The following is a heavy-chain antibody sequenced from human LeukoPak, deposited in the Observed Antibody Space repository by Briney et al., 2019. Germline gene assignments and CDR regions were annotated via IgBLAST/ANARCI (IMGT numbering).Heavy chain of an antibody. CDR2: INPSGGST. V-gene: IGHV1-46*01. CDR3: ARDRGGYNYIAFADY. J-gene: IGHJ4*02. CDR1: GYTFTSYG. D-gene: IGHD5-12*01. Sequence: GASVKVSCKASGYTFTSYGISWVRQAPGQGLEWMGIINPSGGSTSYAQKFQGRVTMTRDTSTSTVYMELSSLRSEDTAVYYCARDRGGYNYIAFADYWGQGTLVTVSS.